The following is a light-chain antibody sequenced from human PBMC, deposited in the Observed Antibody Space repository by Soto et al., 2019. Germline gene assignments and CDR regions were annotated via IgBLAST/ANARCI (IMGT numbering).Light chain of an antibody. CDR1: QNINSN. J-gene: IGKJ1*01. Sequence: EIAMTQSPATLSVSPGERATLSCRASQNINSNLAWYQQKPGQGPRLLIYGAFTRATGVPDRFTGSGSGTEFTLTISSLQSEDFAVYYCQQYNKWLTWTFGQGTKVEIK. V-gene: IGKV3-15*01. CDR2: GAF. CDR3: QQYNKWLTWT.